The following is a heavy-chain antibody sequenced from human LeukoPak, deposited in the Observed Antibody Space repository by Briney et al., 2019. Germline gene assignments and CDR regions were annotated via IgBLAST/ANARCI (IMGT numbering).Heavy chain of an antibody. CDR3: AKRYGDYVAAFDY. D-gene: IGHD4-17*01. J-gene: IGHJ4*02. CDR1: GFPFSSYA. V-gene: IGHV3-23*01. Sequence: GGSLRLSCAASGFPFSSYAMSWVRQAPGKGLEWVSAISGSGGSTYYADSVKGRFTISRDNSKNTLYLQMNSLRAEDTAVYYCAKRYGDYVAAFDYWGQGTLVTVSS. CDR2: ISGSGGST.